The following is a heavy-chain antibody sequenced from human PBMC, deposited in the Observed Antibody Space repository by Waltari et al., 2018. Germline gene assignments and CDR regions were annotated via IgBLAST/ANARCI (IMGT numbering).Heavy chain of an antibody. D-gene: IGHD6-13*01. CDR3: ARETITVQSSRSHVGASAFDI. J-gene: IGHJ3*02. CDR1: GGTFSSYA. Sequence: QVQLVQSGAEVKKPGSSVKVSCKASGGTFSSYAISWVRQAPGQGLEWMGGVIPIFGTANYAQKFQGRVTITADKSTSTAYMELSSLRSEDTAVYYCARETITVQSSRSHVGASAFDIWGQGTMVTVSS. V-gene: IGHV1-69*14. CDR2: VIPIFGTA.